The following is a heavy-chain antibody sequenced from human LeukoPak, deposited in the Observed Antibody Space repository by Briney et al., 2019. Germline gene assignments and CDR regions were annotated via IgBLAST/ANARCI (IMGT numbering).Heavy chain of an antibody. CDR2: IYSGGST. CDR3: VAAAEPYYFDY. CDR1: GFTVSSNY. J-gene: IGHJ4*02. D-gene: IGHD6-13*01. Sequence: SGGSLRLSCAASGFTVSSNYMSWVRQAPGKGLEWVSVIYSGGSTYYADSVKGRFTISRDNAKNSLYLQMNSLRAEDTAVYYCVAAAEPYYFDYWGQGTLVTVSS. V-gene: IGHV3-53*01.